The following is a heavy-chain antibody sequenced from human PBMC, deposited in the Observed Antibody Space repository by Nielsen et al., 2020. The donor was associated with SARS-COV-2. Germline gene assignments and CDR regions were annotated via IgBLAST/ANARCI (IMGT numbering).Heavy chain of an antibody. J-gene: IGHJ4*02. V-gene: IGHV3-15*01. CDR1: GFTFRSHS. CDR3: TTEHYCSSTSCYDFDY. CDR2: IKSKTDGGTT. D-gene: IGHD2-2*01. Sequence: GESLKISCAACGFTFRSHSFDCVRQAPGKGLEWVGRIKSKTDGGTTDYAAPVKGRFTISRDDSKNTLYLQMNSLKTEDTAVYYCTTEHYCSSTSCYDFDYWGQGTLVTVSS.